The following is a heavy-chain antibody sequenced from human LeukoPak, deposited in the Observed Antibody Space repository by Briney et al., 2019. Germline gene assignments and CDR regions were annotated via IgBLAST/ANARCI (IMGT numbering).Heavy chain of an antibody. V-gene: IGHV3-30*18. CDR3: AKVSLEKQLWLPFDY. Sequence: PGRSLRLSCAGSGFTFSNYGIHWVRQAPGKGLEWMTSISYDGSLKYYADSVRGRFTISRDNSKNTLYLQMNSLRTEDTAVYYCAKVSLEKQLWLPFDYWGQGTLVTVSS. J-gene: IGHJ4*02. D-gene: IGHD5-18*01. CDR2: ISYDGSLK. CDR1: GFTFSNYG.